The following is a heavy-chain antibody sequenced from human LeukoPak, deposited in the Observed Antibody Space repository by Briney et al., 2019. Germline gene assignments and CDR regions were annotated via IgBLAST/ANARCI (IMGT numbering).Heavy chain of an antibody. V-gene: IGHV1-46*01. Sequence: ASVKVSCKASGYTFTNYYIHWVRQAPGQGLEWMGLINPGGDNTDYAQNFQGRVTMTRDTSISTAYMELSRLRSDDTAVYYCARARAWRPFDYWGQGTLVTVSS. CDR3: ARARAWRPFDY. D-gene: IGHD5-12*01. J-gene: IGHJ4*02. CDR1: GYTFTNYY. CDR2: INPGGDNT.